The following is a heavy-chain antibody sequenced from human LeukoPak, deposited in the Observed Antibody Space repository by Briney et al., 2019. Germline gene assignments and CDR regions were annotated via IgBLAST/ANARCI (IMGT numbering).Heavy chain of an antibody. J-gene: IGHJ5*02. V-gene: IGHV1-24*01. CDR1: GYTLTELS. Sequence: GASVKVSCKVSGYTLTELSMHWVRQAPGKGLEWMGGFDPEDGETIYAQKFQGRVTMTEDTSTDTAYMELSSLRSEDTAVYYCATVITMIVGDANWFDPWGQGTLVTVSS. CDR2: FDPEDGET. D-gene: IGHD3-22*01. CDR3: ATVITMIVGDANWFDP.